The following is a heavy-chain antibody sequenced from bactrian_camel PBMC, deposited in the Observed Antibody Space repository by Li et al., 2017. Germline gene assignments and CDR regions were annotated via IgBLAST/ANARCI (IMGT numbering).Heavy chain of an antibody. Sequence: DVQLVESGGGSVQAGGSLRLSCVSSAHSYRTNCMGWFRQAPGKGLEWVAAINSAGLFTYYTESVKGRFTISRDNAKNMLYLQMENLKTDDTGVYYCARDGALDNETPRYDYWGQGTQVTVS. J-gene: IGHJ4*01. CDR1: AHSYRTNC. D-gene: IGHD1*01. V-gene: IGHV3S40*01. CDR2: INSAGLFT. CDR3: ARDGALDNETPRYDY.